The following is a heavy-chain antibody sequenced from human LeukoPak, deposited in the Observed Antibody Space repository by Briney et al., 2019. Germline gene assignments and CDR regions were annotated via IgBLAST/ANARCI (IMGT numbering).Heavy chain of an antibody. V-gene: IGHV3-30*04. CDR1: GFTFSSYA. CDR2: ISYDGSNK. Sequence: GGSLRLSCAASGFTFSSYAMHWVRQAPGKWLERAAVISYDGSNKSYAASVKGRFTISRDNSKNTLYLQMNSLRAEDTAVYYCARELPRYCSSTSCSPGGFDPWGQGTLVTVSS. J-gene: IGHJ5*02. CDR3: ARELPRYCSSTSCSPGGFDP. D-gene: IGHD2-2*01.